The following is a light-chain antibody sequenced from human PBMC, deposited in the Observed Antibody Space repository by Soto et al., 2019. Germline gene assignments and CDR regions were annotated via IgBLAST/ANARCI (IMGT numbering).Light chain of an antibody. Sequence: DIQMTQSPSSLSASVGDRVTITCRASQSISSYLNWYQQKPGKAPKLLIYAASSLQSGVPSRFSGSGSGTDFTLTISSLQHEDFATYYCQQSYSTPLTSGGGTKVDIK. J-gene: IGKJ4*01. CDR3: QQSYSTPLT. CDR1: QSISSY. V-gene: IGKV1-39*01. CDR2: AAS.